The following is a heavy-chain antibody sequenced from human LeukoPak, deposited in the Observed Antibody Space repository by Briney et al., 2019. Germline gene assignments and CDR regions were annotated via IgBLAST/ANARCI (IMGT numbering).Heavy chain of an antibody. CDR2: FDREDGET. V-gene: IGHV1-24*01. Sequence: ASVKVSCKVSGYIVAELSIHWVRQAPGKGLEWMGGFDREDGETLYAQKFEGRVTMTEATPTNTVFMELSSLTADDTAVYYCARDRDSTAVAGSPRYFDYWGQGTLVTVSS. CDR1: GYIVAELS. CDR3: ARDRDSTAVAGSPRYFDY. J-gene: IGHJ4*02. D-gene: IGHD6-19*01.